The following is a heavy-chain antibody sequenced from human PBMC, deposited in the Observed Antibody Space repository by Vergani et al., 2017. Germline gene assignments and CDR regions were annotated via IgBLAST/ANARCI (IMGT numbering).Heavy chain of an antibody. D-gene: IGHD2-15*01. J-gene: IGHJ6*02. V-gene: IGHV3-23*01. CDR3: AKDVALNYYYYYYGMYV. Sequence: EVQLLESGGGLVQPGGSLRLSCAASGFTFSSYAMSWVRQAPGKGLEWVSAISGSGGSTYYADSVKGRFTISRDNSKNTLYLQMNSLRAEETAVYYCAKDVALNYYYYYYGMYVWGQGTTVTVSS. CDR1: GFTFSSYA. CDR2: ISGSGGST.